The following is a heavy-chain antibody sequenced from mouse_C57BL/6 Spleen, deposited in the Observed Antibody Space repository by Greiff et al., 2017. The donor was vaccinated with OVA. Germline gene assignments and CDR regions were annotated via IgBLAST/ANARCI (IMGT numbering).Heavy chain of an antibody. Sequence: QVQLKQPGAELVKPGASVKLSCKASGYTFTSYWMHWVKQRPGQGLEWIGMIHPNSGSTNYNEKFKSKATLTVDKSSSTAYMQLSSLTSEDSAVYYCARRVYYGSSYEGYFDVWGTGTTVTVSS. CDR2: IHPNSGST. CDR1: GYTFTSYW. D-gene: IGHD1-1*01. CDR3: ARRVYYGSSYEGYFDV. J-gene: IGHJ1*03. V-gene: IGHV1-64*01.